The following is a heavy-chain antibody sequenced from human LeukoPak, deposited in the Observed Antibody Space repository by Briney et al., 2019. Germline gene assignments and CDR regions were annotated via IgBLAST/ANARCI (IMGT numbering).Heavy chain of an antibody. J-gene: IGHJ5*02. Sequence: SETLSLTCTVSGGSISSGSYYWSWIRQPAGKGLEWIGRIYTSGGTNYNPSLKSRVTISVDTSKNQFSLKLSSVTAADTSVYYCARDGLNWFDPWGQGTLVTVSS. CDR2: IYTSGGT. CDR1: GGSISSGSYY. CDR3: ARDGLNWFDP. V-gene: IGHV4-61*02.